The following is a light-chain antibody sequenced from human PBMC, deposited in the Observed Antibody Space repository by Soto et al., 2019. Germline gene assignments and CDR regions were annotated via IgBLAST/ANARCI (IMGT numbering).Light chain of an antibody. J-gene: IGKJ5*01. CDR2: GAS. CDR1: PTISSW. Sequence: MTQSPSTLSGSVGDIVTITFRASPTISSWLAWYQQKPGQSPRLLIYGASTRAPGFPARFSRSGSGTDFTLTISSLQSEDFVVYYCQQRNIWPPVTFGQGTRLEI. CDR3: QQRNIWPPVT. V-gene: IGKV3-15*01.